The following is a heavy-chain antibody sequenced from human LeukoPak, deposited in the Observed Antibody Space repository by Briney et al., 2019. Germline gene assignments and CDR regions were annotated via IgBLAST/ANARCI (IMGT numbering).Heavy chain of an antibody. V-gene: IGHV4-39*02. J-gene: IGHJ4*02. CDR1: GGSISSSTYY. Sequence: SETLSLTCSVSGGSISSSTYYWGWIRQPPGKGLEWIGAIYYTGTTYYNPSLRSRVTISVDTSKNHFSPKLSSVTAADTALYYCASAPRQGSIGGLDYWGQGTLVTVSS. CDR2: IYYTGTT. D-gene: IGHD3-16*01. CDR3: ASAPRQGSIGGLDY.